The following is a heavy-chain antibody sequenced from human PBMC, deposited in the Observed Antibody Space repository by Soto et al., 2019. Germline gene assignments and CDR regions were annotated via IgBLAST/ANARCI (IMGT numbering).Heavy chain of an antibody. CDR1: GFTFSTYA. D-gene: IGHD3-10*01. V-gene: IGHV3-23*01. Sequence: EVQLLESGGKLVQPGGSLTLSCAASGFTFSTYAMAWVRQAPGKGLEWVSGVSASGLNTDYADPVKGRFYISRDNSKKTVSLHRISLRAADAAMSYCAKDPPGTTSGYCLDYWGQGTAVTVSS. J-gene: IGHJ4*02. CDR2: VSASGLNT. CDR3: AKDPPGTTSGYCLDY.